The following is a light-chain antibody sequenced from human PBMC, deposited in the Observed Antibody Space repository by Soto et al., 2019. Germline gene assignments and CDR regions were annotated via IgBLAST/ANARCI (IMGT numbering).Light chain of an antibody. CDR3: GTWDSSLSAWGVV. CDR2: DNN. Sequence: QSVLTQPPSVSAAPGQKVTISCSGSSSNIGSNYVSWYQQLPGTAPKLLIYDNNKRPSGIPDRFSGSKSGTSATLGITGLQTGDEADYYCGTWDSSLSAWGVVFGGGTKLTVL. J-gene: IGLJ2*01. V-gene: IGLV1-51*01. CDR1: SSNIGSNY.